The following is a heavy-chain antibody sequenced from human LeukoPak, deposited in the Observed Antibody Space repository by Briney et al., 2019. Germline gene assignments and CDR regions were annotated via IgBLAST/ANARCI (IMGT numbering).Heavy chain of an antibody. CDR1: GFTFSSYA. Sequence: PGGSLRLSCAASGFTFSSYAMSWVRQAPGKGLEWVSAISGSGGSTYYADSVKGRFTIFRDNSKNTLYLQMNSLRAEDTAVYYCAKELGYSGSYFSRGAFDIWGQGTMVTVSS. CDR3: AKELGYSGSYFSRGAFDI. D-gene: IGHD1-26*01. CDR2: ISGSGGST. J-gene: IGHJ3*02. V-gene: IGHV3-23*01.